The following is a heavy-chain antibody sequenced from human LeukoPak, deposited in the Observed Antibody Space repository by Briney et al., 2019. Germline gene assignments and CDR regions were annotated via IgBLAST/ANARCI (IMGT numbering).Heavy chain of an antibody. V-gene: IGHV3-15*01. Sequence: GRSLRLSCAASGFTFSDYGIHWVRQAPGKGLEWVGRIKSIPDGGTTDFSPPVKGRFTISRDDSKNTLYLQMNSLKTEDTAVYYCTTVGVRYWYFDLWGRGTLVTVSS. CDR1: GFTFSDYG. CDR2: IKSIPDGGTT. J-gene: IGHJ2*01. D-gene: IGHD2-8*01. CDR3: TTVGVRYWYFDL.